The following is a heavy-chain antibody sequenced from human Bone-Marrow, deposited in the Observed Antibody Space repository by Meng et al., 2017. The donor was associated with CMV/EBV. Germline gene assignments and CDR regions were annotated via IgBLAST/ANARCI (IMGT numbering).Heavy chain of an antibody. V-gene: IGHV4-34*01. Sequence: SETLSLTCAVYGGSFSGYYWGWIRQPPGKGLEWIGSIYYSGSTYYNPSLKSRVTISVDTSQNQFSLKLSSVTAADTAVYYCAREGYCSSTTYYKDYCYGMDVWGQGTTVTVSS. CDR2: IYYSGST. CDR1: GGSFSGYY. J-gene: IGHJ6*02. CDR3: AREGYCSSTTYYKDYCYGMDV. D-gene: IGHD2-2*01.